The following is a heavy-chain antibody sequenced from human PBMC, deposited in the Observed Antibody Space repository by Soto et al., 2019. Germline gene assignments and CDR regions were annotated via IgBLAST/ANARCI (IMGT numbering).Heavy chain of an antibody. D-gene: IGHD3-10*01. CDR1: AFTFNNYV. Sequence: GGSLRLSCVASAFTFNNYVMSWVRQAPGKGLEWVSCISSSSIYIYYADSVKGRFTISRDNAKNSLYLQMNSLRAEDTALYHCARRRRAPGCAFDIWGQGTMVTVSS. J-gene: IGHJ3*02. CDR2: ISSSSIYI. CDR3: ARRRRAPGCAFDI. V-gene: IGHV3-21*04.